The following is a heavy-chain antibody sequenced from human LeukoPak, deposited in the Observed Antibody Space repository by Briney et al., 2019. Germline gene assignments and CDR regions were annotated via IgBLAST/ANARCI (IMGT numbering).Heavy chain of an antibody. CDR3: AKDNSYYYGSGSSDYGMDV. CDR2: ISYDGSNK. CDR1: GFTFSSYG. D-gene: IGHD3-10*01. V-gene: IGHV3-30*18. Sequence: PGGSLRLSCAASGFTFSSYGMHWVRQAPGKGLEWVAVISYDGSNKYYADSVKGRFTISRDNSKNTLYLQMISLRAEDTAVYYCAKDNSYYYGSGSSDYGMDVWGQGTTVTVSS. J-gene: IGHJ6*02.